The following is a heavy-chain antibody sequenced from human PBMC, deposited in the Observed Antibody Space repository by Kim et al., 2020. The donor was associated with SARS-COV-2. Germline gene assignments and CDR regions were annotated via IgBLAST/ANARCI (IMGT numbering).Heavy chain of an antibody. CDR1: GGSISSRSYY. D-gene: IGHD1-26*01. Sequence: SETLSLTCTVSGGSISSRSYYWGWIRQPPGRGLEWIGTIYNSGSTYYNPSLNSRVTMFVDMSNNQFSLKLASVTAADTAVYYCARPRSGSLSLESSFDPWGQGTLVTVSS. V-gene: IGHV4-39*01. CDR3: ARPRSGSLSLESSFDP. J-gene: IGHJ5*02. CDR2: IYNSGST.